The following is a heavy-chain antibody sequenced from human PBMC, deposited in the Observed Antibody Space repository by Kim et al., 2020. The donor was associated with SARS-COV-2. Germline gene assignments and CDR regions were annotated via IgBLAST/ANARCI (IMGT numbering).Heavy chain of an antibody. CDR2: IFKSGST. J-gene: IGHJ4*02. D-gene: IGHD6-19*01. V-gene: IGHV3-53*01. CDR1: GFTVSSNY. Sequence: GGSLRLSCAASGFTVSSNYMTWVRQAPGKGLEWVSVIFKSGSTYYADFVKGRFSISRDNSKNTLFLQMNSLRADDTAVYYCTGFAREYTSGWHYLNYWGQGSLVSVSS. CDR3: TGFAREYTSGWHYLNY.